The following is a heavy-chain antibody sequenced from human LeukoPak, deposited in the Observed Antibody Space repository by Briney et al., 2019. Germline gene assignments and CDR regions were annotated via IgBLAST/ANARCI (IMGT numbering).Heavy chain of an antibody. CDR1: GYTFTNYA. Sequence: VASVKISCKASGYTFTNYAINWVRQAPGQGLEWVGRINTKTGNPTYAQDFTGRFAFSLDTSVTTTYLQISSLKAEDTAVYYCASSGSYYDAFDIWGQGTMVTVSS. CDR2: INTKTGNP. D-gene: IGHD1-26*01. J-gene: IGHJ3*02. V-gene: IGHV7-4-1*02. CDR3: ASSGSYYDAFDI.